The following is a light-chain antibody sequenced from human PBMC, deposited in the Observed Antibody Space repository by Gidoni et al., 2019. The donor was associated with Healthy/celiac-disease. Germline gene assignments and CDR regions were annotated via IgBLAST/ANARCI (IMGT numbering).Light chain of an antibody. V-gene: IGLV3-21*02. CDR3: QLWDSSSDHSYV. CDR1: NIGSKS. J-gene: IGLJ1*01. Sequence: SYVLTQPPSLSVVLGQTSRITCGGNNIGSKSVHWYQQKPCQAPVLVVYDDSDRPSVIPERFSGSNSGNTATLTISRVEAGDEADYYCQLWDSSSDHSYVFGTGTKVTVL. CDR2: DDS.